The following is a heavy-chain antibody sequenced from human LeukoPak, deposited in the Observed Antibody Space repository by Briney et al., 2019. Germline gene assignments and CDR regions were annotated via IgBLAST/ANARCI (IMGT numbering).Heavy chain of an antibody. CDR2: MNPNSGNT. D-gene: IGHD3-22*01. CDR3: ARGSYYYDSSGYIGIDC. V-gene: IGHV1-8*01. Sequence: ASVKVSCKASGYTFTSYDINWVRQATGQGLEWMGWMNPNSGNTGYAQKFQGRVTMTRNTSISTAYMELSSLRSEDTAVYYCARGSYYYDSSGYIGIDCWGQGTLVTVSS. CDR1: GYTFTSYD. J-gene: IGHJ4*02.